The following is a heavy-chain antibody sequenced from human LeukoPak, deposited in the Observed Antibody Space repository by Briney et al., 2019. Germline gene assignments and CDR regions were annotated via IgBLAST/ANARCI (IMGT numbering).Heavy chain of an antibody. CDR2: INHSGST. CDR3: AKVGYGGYGVLDY. CDR1: GGSFSGYY. J-gene: IGHJ4*02. V-gene: IGHV4-34*01. D-gene: IGHD5-12*01. Sequence: SETLSLTCAVYGGSFSGYYWSWIRQPPGKGLEWIGEINHSGSTNYNPSLKSRVTMSVDTSKNQFSLRLNSVTAADTAVYYCAKVGYGGYGVLDYWGQGTLVTISS.